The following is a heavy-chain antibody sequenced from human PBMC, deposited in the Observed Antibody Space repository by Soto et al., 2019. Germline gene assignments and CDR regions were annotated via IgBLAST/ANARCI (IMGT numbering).Heavy chain of an antibody. D-gene: IGHD3-22*01. J-gene: IGHJ4*02. V-gene: IGHV3-73*02. CDR2: VRTKNNNYAT. Sequence: EVQLVKSGGGLVQPGSSLRLSCAASGFTFSASAIHWVRQASGKGLEWVGRVRTKNNNYATTYAASVTGRFTISRDDSRNTAFLQMSSLKTEDTAIYYCTSYDNSGYFYLNYWGQGTLVTVSS. CDR1: GFTFSASA. CDR3: TSYDNSGYFYLNY.